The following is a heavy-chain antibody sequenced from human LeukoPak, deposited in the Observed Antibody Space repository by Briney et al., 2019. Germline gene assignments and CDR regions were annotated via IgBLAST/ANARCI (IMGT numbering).Heavy chain of an antibody. CDR3: ARDRQNYGGIDY. J-gene: IGHJ4*02. CDR2: VYPGDSDT. D-gene: IGHD4-23*01. CDR1: GFSFTKYW. Sequence: GESLQISCKGSGFSFTKYWIGWVRQMPGRGLEWMGIVYPGDSDTRYSPSFQGQVTISADKSITTAYLQWSSLKASDTAIYYCARDRQNYGGIDYWGQGTLVTVSS. V-gene: IGHV5-51*01.